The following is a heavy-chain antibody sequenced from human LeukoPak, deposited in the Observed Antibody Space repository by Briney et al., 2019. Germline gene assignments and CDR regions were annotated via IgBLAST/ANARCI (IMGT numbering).Heavy chain of an antibody. CDR2: ISSSGTT. J-gene: IGHJ5*02. CDR1: GGSISSGTYF. Sequence: KTSETLSLTCTVSGGSISSGTYFWTWIRQPAGKGLEWIGRISSSGTTNYNPSLNSRVIISVDTSKNQFSLKLSSVTAADTAVYYCARGVGSPSSTWSDPWGQGTLVTVSS. CDR3: ARGVGSPSSTWSDP. V-gene: IGHV4-61*02. D-gene: IGHD1-26*01.